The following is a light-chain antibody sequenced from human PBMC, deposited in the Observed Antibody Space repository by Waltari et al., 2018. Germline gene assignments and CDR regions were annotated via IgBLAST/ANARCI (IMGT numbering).Light chain of an antibody. CDR3: QSYDNTSGSI. CDR1: SSNIGAGYD. Sequence: QSGLTQPPSVSGAPGQRVTISCTGSSSNIGAGYDVHWYQLFPGTAPKLRIYGNGNRPSGVPDRFSGSKSGTSASLAITGLQAEDEADYYCQSYDNTSGSIFGGGTKLTVL. J-gene: IGLJ2*01. V-gene: IGLV1-40*01. CDR2: GNG.